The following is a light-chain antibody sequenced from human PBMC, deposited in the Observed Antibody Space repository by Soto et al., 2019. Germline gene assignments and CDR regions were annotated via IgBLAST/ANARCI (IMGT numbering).Light chain of an antibody. V-gene: IGKV1-39*01. J-gene: IGKJ5*01. Sequence: PVTQSPSSLSASIGDRVTITCRASQSISSYLNWYQQKPGKAPKLLIYAASSLQSGVPSRFSGSGSGTDFTLTISSLQPEDFATYYCQQSDSTPIPFAQGTLLEI. CDR1: QSISSY. CDR3: QQSDSTPIP. CDR2: AAS.